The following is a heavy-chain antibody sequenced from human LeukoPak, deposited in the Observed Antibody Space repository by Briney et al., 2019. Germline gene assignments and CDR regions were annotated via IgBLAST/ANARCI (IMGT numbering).Heavy chain of an antibody. V-gene: IGHV4-39*01. J-gene: IGHJ3*02. CDR1: GGSISSSSYY. D-gene: IGHD1-26*01. Sequence: PSETLSLTCTVSGGSISSSSYYWGWIRQPPGKGLEWIGSIYYSGSTYYNPSLKSRVTISVDTSKNQFSLKLSSVTAADTAAYYCARHLLSVGATEYDAFDIWGQGTMVTVSS. CDR2: IYYSGST. CDR3: ARHLLSVGATEYDAFDI.